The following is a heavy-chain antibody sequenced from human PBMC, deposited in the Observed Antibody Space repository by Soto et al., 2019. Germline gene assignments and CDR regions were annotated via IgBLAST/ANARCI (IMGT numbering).Heavy chain of an antibody. J-gene: IGHJ4*02. Sequence: SGPTLVNATQTVRLTCTFSGFSLSTSGVGVGWIRQPPGKALEWLALIYWDDDKRYSPSLKSRLTITKDTSKNQVVLTMTNMDPVDTATYYCAHRTSSSGWYVRDYFDYWGQGPWSPSPQ. V-gene: IGHV2-5*02. CDR2: IYWDDDK. CDR1: GFSLSTSGVG. CDR3: AHRTSSSGWYVRDYFDY. D-gene: IGHD6-19*01.